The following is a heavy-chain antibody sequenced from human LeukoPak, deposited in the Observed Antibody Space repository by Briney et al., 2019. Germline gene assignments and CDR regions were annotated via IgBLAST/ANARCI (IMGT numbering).Heavy chain of an antibody. CDR1: GFTFSSYA. J-gene: IGHJ5*02. Sequence: PGRSLRLSCAASGFTFSSYAMHWVRQAPGKGLEWVAVISYDGSNKYYADSVKGRFTISRDNSKNTLYLQMNSLRAEDTAVYYCARGQATVTTNWFDPWGQGTLVTVSS. D-gene: IGHD4-17*01. V-gene: IGHV3-30*04. CDR3: ARGQATVTTNWFDP. CDR2: ISYDGSNK.